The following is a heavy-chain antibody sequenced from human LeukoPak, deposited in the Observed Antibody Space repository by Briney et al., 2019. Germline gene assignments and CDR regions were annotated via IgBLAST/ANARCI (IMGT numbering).Heavy chain of an antibody. Sequence: GESLRISCKGSGYSFTSYWISWVRLMPGKGLEWMGRIDPSDSYTNYSPSFQGHVTISADKSISTAYLQWSSLKASDTAMYYCARAPRVATIRGDYWGQGTLVTVSS. J-gene: IGHJ4*02. CDR1: GYSFTSYW. D-gene: IGHD5-12*01. CDR3: ARAPRVATIRGDY. CDR2: IDPSDSYT. V-gene: IGHV5-10-1*01.